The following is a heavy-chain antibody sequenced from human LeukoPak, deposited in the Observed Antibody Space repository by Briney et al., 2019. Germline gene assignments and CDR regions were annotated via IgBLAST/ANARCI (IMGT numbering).Heavy chain of an antibody. V-gene: IGHV3-7*01. D-gene: IGHD3-3*01. CDR2: IKQVGSEK. J-gene: IGHJ4*02. CDR1: GFTFSSYW. Sequence: PGGSLRLSCAASGFTFSSYWMSWVRQAPGKGLEWVANIKQVGSEKYYVDSVKGRFTISRDNAKNSLYLQMNSLRAEDTAVYYCARAGDFWSGSAIADDYWGQGTLVTVSS. CDR3: ARAGDFWSGSAIADDY.